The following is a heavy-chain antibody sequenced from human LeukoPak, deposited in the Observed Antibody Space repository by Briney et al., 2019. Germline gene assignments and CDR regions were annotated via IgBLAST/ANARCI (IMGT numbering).Heavy chain of an antibody. CDR2: IYYSGST. CDR3: AGFRSGGSDFDY. V-gene: IGHV4-39*01. CDR1: GGSISSSSYY. Sequence: SETLSLTCTVSGGSISSSSYYWGWIRQPPGKGLEWIGSIYYSGSTYYNPSLKSRVTISVDTSKNQFSLKLSSVTAADTAVYYCAGFRSGGSDFDYWGQGTLVTVSS. D-gene: IGHD2-15*01. J-gene: IGHJ4*02.